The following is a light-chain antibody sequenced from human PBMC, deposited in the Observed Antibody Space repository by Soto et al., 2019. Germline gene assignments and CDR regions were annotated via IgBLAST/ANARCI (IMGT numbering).Light chain of an antibody. CDR1: ENIGSW. Sequence: DIQMTQSPSSPSASVGDRVTITCRASENIGSWLAWYQQKAGKAPNLLIYKASSLESGVPSRFSGSGSGTEFTLTISSLQPDDFATYYCQQYNSYSWTFGQGTKVDIK. CDR3: QQYNSYSWT. J-gene: IGKJ1*01. V-gene: IGKV1-5*03. CDR2: KAS.